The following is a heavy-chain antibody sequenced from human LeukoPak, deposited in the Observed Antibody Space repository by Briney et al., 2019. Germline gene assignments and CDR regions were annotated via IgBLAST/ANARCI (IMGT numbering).Heavy chain of an antibody. J-gene: IGHJ4*02. Sequence: QSGGSLRLSCAASAFDFSSHAMTWVRQAPGKGLEWVSAISISGSKRYYADSVKGRFTISRDNSKNTLYLQMDSLRVEDTAVYYCARVPGCSWGQGTLVTVSS. CDR2: ISISGSKR. CDR1: AFDFSSHA. CDR3: ARVPGCS. D-gene: IGHD2-8*01. V-gene: IGHV3-23*01.